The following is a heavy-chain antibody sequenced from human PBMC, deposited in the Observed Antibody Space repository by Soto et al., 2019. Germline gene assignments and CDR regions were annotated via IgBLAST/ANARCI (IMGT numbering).Heavy chain of an antibody. CDR2: INHSGST. J-gene: IGHJ4*02. Sequence: QVQLQQWGAGLLKPSGTLSLTYAVYGGSFSGYYWTWISQPPGKGLEWIGEINHSGSTNYNPSLKSRVTISVDTSKNQFSLKLSSVTAADTAVYYCASNSYGYGGTFDYWGQGTLVTVSS. CDR3: ASNSYGYGGTFDY. CDR1: GGSFSGYY. V-gene: IGHV4-34*01. D-gene: IGHD5-18*01.